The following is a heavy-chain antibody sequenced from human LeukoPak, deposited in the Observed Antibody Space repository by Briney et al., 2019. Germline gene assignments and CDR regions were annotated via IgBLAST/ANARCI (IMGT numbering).Heavy chain of an antibody. V-gene: IGHV1-69*04. J-gene: IGHJ4*02. CDR3: ARPLTYSGYDYY. D-gene: IGHD5-12*01. CDR1: GGTFSSYA. Sequence: ASVKVSCKASGGTFSSYAISWVRQAPGQGLEWMGRIIPILGIANYAQKFQGRVTITADKSTSTAYMELSSLRSEDTAVYYCARPLTYSGYDYYWGQGTLVTVSS. CDR2: IIPILGIA.